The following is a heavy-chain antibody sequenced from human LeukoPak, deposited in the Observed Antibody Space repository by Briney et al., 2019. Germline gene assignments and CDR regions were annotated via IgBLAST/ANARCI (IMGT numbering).Heavy chain of an antibody. V-gene: IGHV3-30-3*01. CDR3: ARDRGAFLPAAIGNNWFDP. CDR1: GFTFSSYA. CDR2: ISYDGSNK. D-gene: IGHD2-2*02. J-gene: IGHJ5*02. Sequence: PGRSLRLSCAASGFTFSSYAMHWVRQAPGKGLEWVAVISYDGSNKYYADSVKGRFTISRDNSKNTLYLQMNSLRAEDTAVYYCARDRGAFLPAAIGNNWFDPWGQGTLVTVSS.